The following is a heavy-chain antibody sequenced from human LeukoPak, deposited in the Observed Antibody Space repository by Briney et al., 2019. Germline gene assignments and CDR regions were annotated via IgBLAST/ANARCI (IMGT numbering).Heavy chain of an antibody. Sequence: GGSLRLSCAASGFTFSNYAMSWVRQAPGKGLEWVSSLSDNGDSPYYADSVKGRFTISRDNSKNTLYLHMNSLRVEDTAVYYCAKDPETYFSRWFDSWGQGTLVTVSS. CDR3: AKDPETYFSRWFDS. D-gene: IGHD6-13*01. CDR1: GFTFSNYA. J-gene: IGHJ5*01. V-gene: IGHV3-23*01. CDR2: LSDNGDSP.